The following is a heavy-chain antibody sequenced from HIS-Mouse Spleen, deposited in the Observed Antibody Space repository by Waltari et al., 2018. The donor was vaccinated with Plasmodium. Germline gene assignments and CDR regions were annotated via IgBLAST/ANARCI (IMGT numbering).Heavy chain of an antibody. CDR3: ARSLGIASSYWYFDL. Sequence: QVQLQESGPGLVKPSETLSLTCPVSGYSISSGYYWGWLRQPPGKGLEWIGSIYHSGSTYYNPSLKSRVTISVDTSKNQFSLKLSSVTAADTAVYYCARSLGIASSYWYFDLWGRGTLVTVSS. CDR1: GYSISSGYY. J-gene: IGHJ2*01. CDR2: IYHSGST. V-gene: IGHV4-38-2*01. D-gene: IGHD2-15*01.